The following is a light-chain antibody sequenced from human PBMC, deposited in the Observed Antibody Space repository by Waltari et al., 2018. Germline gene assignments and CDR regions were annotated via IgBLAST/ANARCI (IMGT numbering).Light chain of an antibody. V-gene: IGLV3-19*01. CDR2: DKN. CDR3: HSRDASGVGGT. J-gene: IGLJ3*02. CDR1: SLRSYY. Sequence: TQDPAVSVAMGQTVRITCQGESLRSYYASWYRQRPGPAPLLVMYDKNNRPSGVPDRFSGSSSDNTASLTITGAQAEDEAYYYCHSRDASGVGGTFGGGTKLTVL.